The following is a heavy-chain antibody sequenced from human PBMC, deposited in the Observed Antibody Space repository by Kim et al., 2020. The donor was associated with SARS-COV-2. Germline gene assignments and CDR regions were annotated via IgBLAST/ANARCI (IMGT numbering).Heavy chain of an antibody. Sequence: GGSLRLSCAASGFTFSSYAMHWVRQAPGKGLEWVAVISYDGSNKYYADSVKGRFTISRDNSKNTLYLQMNSLRAEDTAVYYCARQGYCSSTSCYRYYYYMDVWGKGTTVTVSS. J-gene: IGHJ6*03. V-gene: IGHV3-30-3*01. CDR3: ARQGYCSSTSCYRYYYYMDV. D-gene: IGHD2-2*01. CDR2: ISYDGSNK. CDR1: GFTFSSYA.